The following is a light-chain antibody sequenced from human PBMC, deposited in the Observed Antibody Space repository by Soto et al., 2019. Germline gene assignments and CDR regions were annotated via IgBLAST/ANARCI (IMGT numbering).Light chain of an antibody. CDR1: QSISSY. CDR3: QQYSTYPWT. CDR2: DAS. V-gene: IGKV1-5*01. Sequence: DIKMSQSPSSLSASVGDRVTITCRASQSISSYLNWYQQKPGKAPKVLIFDASSLESGVPSRFSGSGSATEFTLTISSLQPDDFATYYCQQYSTYPWTFGQGTKVDI. J-gene: IGKJ1*01.